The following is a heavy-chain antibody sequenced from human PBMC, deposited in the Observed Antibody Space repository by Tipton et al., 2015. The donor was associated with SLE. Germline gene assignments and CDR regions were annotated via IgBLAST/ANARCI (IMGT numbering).Heavy chain of an antibody. V-gene: IGHV4-61*10. CDR1: GGSISSGSYY. J-gene: IGHJ3*02. D-gene: IGHD6-13*01. Sequence: TLSLTCTVSGGSISSGSYYWSWIRQPAGKGLEWIGYIYYSGSTDYNPSLKSRVTISVDTSKNQFSLKLSSVTAADTAVYYCARGGGTRHSSSWYPAFDIWGQGTMVTVSS. CDR3: ARGGGTRHSSSWYPAFDI. CDR2: IYYSGST.